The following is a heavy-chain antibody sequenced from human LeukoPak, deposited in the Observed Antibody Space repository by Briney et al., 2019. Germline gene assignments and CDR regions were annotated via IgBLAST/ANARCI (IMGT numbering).Heavy chain of an antibody. CDR1: GITFSSYW. V-gene: IGHV3-7*04. Sequence: GESLKISCVGSGITFSSYWMTWVRQAPGKGLEWVANIKDDGSEKYSVDSVKGRFTISRDNAKNLLYLQMSSLRAEDTAVYYCARARIDYWGQGTLVTVSS. D-gene: IGHD1-14*01. J-gene: IGHJ4*02. CDR3: ARARIDY. CDR2: IKDDGSEK.